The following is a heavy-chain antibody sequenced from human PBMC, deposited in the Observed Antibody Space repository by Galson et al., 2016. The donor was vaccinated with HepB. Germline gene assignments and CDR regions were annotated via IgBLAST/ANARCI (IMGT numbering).Heavy chain of an antibody. V-gene: IGHV4-39*02. J-gene: IGHJ4*02. CDR2: IYYSGST. CDR3: ARLWGNSYFDY. D-gene: IGHD3-16*01. Sequence: SETLSLTCTVSGGSINSTNYYWGWIRQPPGKGLEWIGSIYYSGSTYYNPSLNSRVTISVDTSKNHFSLKLSSVTAADTAMYYCARLWGNSYFDYWGQGTLVTVSS. CDR1: GGSINSTNYY.